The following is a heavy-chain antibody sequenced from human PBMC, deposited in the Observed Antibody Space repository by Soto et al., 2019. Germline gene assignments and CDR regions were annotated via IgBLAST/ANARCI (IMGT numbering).Heavy chain of an antibody. CDR3: ARDTTVTTPTYFAS. CDR1: GLTVSNSY. CDR2: LYSDGTT. V-gene: IGHV3-66*01. J-gene: IGHJ4*02. D-gene: IGHD4-17*01. Sequence: EVQLVESGGGLVQPGGSLRLSCAASGLTVSNSYRNWVRQAPGEGLEWVSILYSDGTTYYADSVKGRFTISRDNSKNTLYLQMHSLRADDTAVYYCARDTTVTTPTYFASWGQGTLVIVSS.